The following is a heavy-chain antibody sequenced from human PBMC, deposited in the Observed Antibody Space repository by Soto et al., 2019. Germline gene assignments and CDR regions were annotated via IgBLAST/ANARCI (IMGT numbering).Heavy chain of an antibody. J-gene: IGHJ4*02. CDR3: ARLRHPDYYGSGSYQDY. Sequence: QVQLVQSGAEVKKPGASVKVSCKASGYTFTSYAMHWVRQAPGQRLEWMGWINAGNGNTKYSQKFQGRVTITRDTSASTAYMELSSLRSEDTAVYYCARLRHPDYYGSGSYQDYWGQGTLVTVSS. V-gene: IGHV1-3*01. CDR2: INAGNGNT. D-gene: IGHD3-10*01. CDR1: GYTFTSYA.